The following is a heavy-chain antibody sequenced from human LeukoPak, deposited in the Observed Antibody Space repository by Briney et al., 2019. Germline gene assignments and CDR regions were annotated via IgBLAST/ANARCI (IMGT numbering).Heavy chain of an antibody. J-gene: IGHJ2*01. CDR2: INPSSGNT. D-gene: IGHD1-26*01. CDR3: ARSTGRGTSGRYYWYFDL. V-gene: IGHV1-46*02. CDR1: GYTFNRYY. Sequence: AASVKVPCKASGYTFNRYYIHWVRQAPGQGLEWMGIINPSSGNTSYAEKFQGRVTMTRDTSSTTVYMELTSLRSEDTAIYYCARSTGRGTSGRYYWYFDLWGRGTLVTVSS.